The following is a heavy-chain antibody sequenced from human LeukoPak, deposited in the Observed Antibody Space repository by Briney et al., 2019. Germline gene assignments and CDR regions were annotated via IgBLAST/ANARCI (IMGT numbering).Heavy chain of an antibody. CDR1: GGPISSSSYY. Sequence: PSETLSLTCTVSGGPISSSSYYWGWIRQPPGKGLEWIGSIYYSGSTYYNPSLKSRVTISVDTSKNQFSLKLSSVTAADTAVYYCARRWDFWSGLYFDYWGQGTLVTVSS. CDR3: ARRWDFWSGLYFDY. D-gene: IGHD3-3*01. J-gene: IGHJ4*02. CDR2: IYYSGST. V-gene: IGHV4-39*01.